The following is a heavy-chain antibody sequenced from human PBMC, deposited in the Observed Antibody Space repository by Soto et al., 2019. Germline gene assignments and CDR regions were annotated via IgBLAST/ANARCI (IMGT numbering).Heavy chain of an antibody. Sequence: GGSLRLSCAASGFTFSSYAMHWVRQAPGKGLEWVAVISYDGSNKYYADSVKGRFTISRDNSKNTLYLQMNSLRAEDTAVYYCARAPPNWGLKRKYWFDPWGQGTLVTVSS. D-gene: IGHD7-27*01. J-gene: IGHJ5*02. CDR3: ARAPPNWGLKRKYWFDP. V-gene: IGHV3-30-3*01. CDR1: GFTFSSYA. CDR2: ISYDGSNK.